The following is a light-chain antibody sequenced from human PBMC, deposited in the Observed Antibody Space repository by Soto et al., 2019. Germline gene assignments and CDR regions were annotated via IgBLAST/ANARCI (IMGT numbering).Light chain of an antibody. Sequence: EIVLTQSPGTLSLSPGERATLSCRASQSISSSYFAWYQQKPGQAPRLLIYGISRRATGIPDRFSGSGSGTDFTLTINRLEPEDFAVYYCQQYGTSVVTFGGGTKVEI. CDR2: GIS. V-gene: IGKV3-20*01. CDR1: QSISSSY. J-gene: IGKJ4*01. CDR3: QQYGTSVVT.